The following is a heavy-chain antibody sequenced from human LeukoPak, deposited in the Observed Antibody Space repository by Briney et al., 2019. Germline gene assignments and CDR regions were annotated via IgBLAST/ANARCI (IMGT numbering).Heavy chain of an antibody. CDR3: ARFPSYGSGYDYSDY. J-gene: IGHJ4*02. CDR1: GGSISSYY. D-gene: IGHD3-10*01. V-gene: IGHV4-59*12. CDR2: IYYSGST. Sequence: SETLSLTCTVSGGSISSYYWSWTRQPPGKGLELIGYIYYSGSTNYNPSLKSRVTISIDTSKNHFSLKLTSVTAADTAVYYCARFPSYGSGYDYSDYWGQGTLVTVSS.